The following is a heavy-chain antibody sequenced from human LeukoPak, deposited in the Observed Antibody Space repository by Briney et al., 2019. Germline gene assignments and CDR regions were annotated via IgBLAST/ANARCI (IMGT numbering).Heavy chain of an antibody. CDR3: ARSCSSTRCPFDY. CDR2: INHSGRT. D-gene: IGHD2-2*01. Sequence: PSETLSLTCAVYGGSFSDYYWSWMRQPPGKGLEWIGEINHSGRTNYNPSLTSRVTISVDTSKNQFSLKLSSVTAADTAVYYCARSCSSTRCPFDYWGQGTLVTVSS. J-gene: IGHJ4*02. V-gene: IGHV4-34*01. CDR1: GGSFSDYY.